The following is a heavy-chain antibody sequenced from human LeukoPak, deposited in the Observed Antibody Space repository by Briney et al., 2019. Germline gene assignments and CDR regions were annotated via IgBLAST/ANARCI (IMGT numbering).Heavy chain of an antibody. D-gene: IGHD6-13*01. Sequence: SETLSLTCTVSGASISSYYWGWIRQPAGKGLEWLGRISTSGTSNYNPSLKSRVSMSVDTSKNQFSLKLSSVTAADTAVYYCARVRNVAAAAIFDYWGQGTLVTVSS. CDR3: ARVRNVAAAAIFDY. V-gene: IGHV4-4*07. J-gene: IGHJ4*02. CDR2: ISTSGTS. CDR1: GASISSYY.